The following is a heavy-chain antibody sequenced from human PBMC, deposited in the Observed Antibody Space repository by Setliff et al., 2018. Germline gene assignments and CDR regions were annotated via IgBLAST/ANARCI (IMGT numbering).Heavy chain of an antibody. J-gene: IGHJ3*01. Sequence: PSETLSLTCSVSGGSMSFYYWSWIRQPPGKGLEWIGYIYYSGSTDSNPSLKSRVAISIDTSKNEFSLNLRSVTAADTAVYYCVRVGREYGDSGGFDAFSVWGQGREVTVSS. CDR1: GGSMSFYY. CDR3: VRVGREYGDSGGFDAFSV. D-gene: IGHD4-17*01. CDR2: IYYSGST. V-gene: IGHV4-59*01.